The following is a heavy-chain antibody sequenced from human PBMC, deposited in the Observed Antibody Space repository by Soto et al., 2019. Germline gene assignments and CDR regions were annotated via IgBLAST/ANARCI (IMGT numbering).Heavy chain of an antibody. CDR1: GFTFSIYA. D-gene: IGHD1-1*01. J-gene: IGHJ4*02. CDR2: LSASGGIT. CDR3: AKAGTHSYFDS. V-gene: IGHV3-23*01. Sequence: EVQLLESGGGLVQPGGSLRLSCAASGFTFSIYAMNWVRQAPGKGLEWVSALSASGGITYYADSVKGRFTVSRDNSKNTLYLQMNSLRAEDTAMYYCAKAGTHSYFDSWGQGTLVTVSS.